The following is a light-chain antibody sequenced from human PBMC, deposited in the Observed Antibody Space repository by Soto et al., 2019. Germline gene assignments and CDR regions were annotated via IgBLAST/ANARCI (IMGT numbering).Light chain of an antibody. Sequence: QSALTQPRSVSGSPGHSVTISCTGTSSDVGGYNYVSWYQQHPGKAPKLIIYDVNERPSGVPDRFSGSKSDNTASLTISGLQAEDEADCYCGSYAGSYTGVFGGGTKVT. J-gene: IGLJ3*02. CDR1: SSDVGGYNY. CDR3: GSYAGSYTGV. CDR2: DVN. V-gene: IGLV2-11*01.